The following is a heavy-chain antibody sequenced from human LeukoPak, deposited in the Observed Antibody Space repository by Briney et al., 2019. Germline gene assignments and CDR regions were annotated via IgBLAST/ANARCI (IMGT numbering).Heavy chain of an antibody. CDR1: GFTFNDYA. D-gene: IGHD5-12*01. CDR2: ISSNSGSI. Sequence: GRSLRLSCTASGFTFNDYAMRWVRQAPGKGLEWVSGISSNSGSIGYAASVKGRSTIARANAKNSPFLQMNSLRVEDMALYFYAKDSEYSGYDYHAFDIWGQGTMVTVSS. J-gene: IGHJ3*02. V-gene: IGHV3-9*03. CDR3: AKDSEYSGYDYHAFDI.